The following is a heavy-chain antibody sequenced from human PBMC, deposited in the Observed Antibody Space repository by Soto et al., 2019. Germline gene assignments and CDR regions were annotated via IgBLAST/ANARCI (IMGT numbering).Heavy chain of an antibody. CDR2: ISGGGDAT. CDR3: AKKELGSITLPALYYFDY. J-gene: IGHJ4*02. D-gene: IGHD7-27*01. CDR1: GFTFGNYA. V-gene: IGHV3-23*01. Sequence: EVQLLESGGGLVQPGGSLRLSCAASGFTFGNYAFSWVRQAPGKGLEWVSVISGGGDATYYPDSVKGRFTTSRDNSKNTVYLQMNSLRVEDTAVYYCAKKELGSITLPALYYFDYWGQGTLVTVSS.